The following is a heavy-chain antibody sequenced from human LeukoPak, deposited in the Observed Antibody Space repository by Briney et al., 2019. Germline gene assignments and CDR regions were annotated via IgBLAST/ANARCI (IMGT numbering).Heavy chain of an antibody. V-gene: IGHV5-51*01. D-gene: IGHD2-15*01. Sequence: GESLKISCKGSGYSFTSYWIGWVRQMPGKGLEWMGVIYPGDSDTRYSPSFQGQVTISADKSISTAYLQWSSLKASDTAMYYCATGPGYCSGGSCHTFYYFDYWGQGTLVTVSS. CDR3: ATGPGYCSGGSCHTFYYFDY. J-gene: IGHJ4*02. CDR1: GYSFTSYW. CDR2: IYPGDSDT.